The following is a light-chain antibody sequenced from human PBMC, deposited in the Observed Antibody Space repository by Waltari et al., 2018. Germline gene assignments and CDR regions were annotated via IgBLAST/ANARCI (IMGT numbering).Light chain of an antibody. J-gene: IGKJ5*01. V-gene: IGKV4-1*01. Sequence: DIVMTQSPDSLAVSLGERATINCKSSQTVMYFSNNKDYLAWYQQTPGQPPKLLIYWASARESGVPDRFSGSGSATNFTLTNNSLQAEDVAVYWCQQYITSPVTFGQGTRLEIK. CDR2: WAS. CDR3: QQYITSPVT. CDR1: QTVMYFSNNKDY.